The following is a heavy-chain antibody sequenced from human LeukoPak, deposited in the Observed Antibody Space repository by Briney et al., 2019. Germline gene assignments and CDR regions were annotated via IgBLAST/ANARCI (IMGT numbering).Heavy chain of an antibody. J-gene: IGHJ4*02. V-gene: IGHV3-30*01. D-gene: IGHD6-19*01. CDR2: ISKDGTKK. Sequence: GGSLRLSCAAPGFTFSSHTRHWVCQAPGKGVECVAVISKDGTKKHYADSVKGRLLISRDNSKNTIYLQMNSLRLDDTAVYYCARHSAVAYFDYWGQGTLVTVSS. CDR3: ARHSAVAYFDY. CDR1: GFTFSSHT.